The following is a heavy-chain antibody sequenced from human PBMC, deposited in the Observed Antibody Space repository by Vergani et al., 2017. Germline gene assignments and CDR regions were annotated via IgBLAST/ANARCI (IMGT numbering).Heavy chain of an antibody. CDR1: GGSISSGGYS. CDR2: INHSGST. Sequence: QLQLQESGSGLVKPSQTLSLTCAVSGGSISSGGYSWSWIRQPPGKGLEWIGEINHSGSTNYNPSLKSRVTISVDTSKNQFSLKLSSVTAADTAVYYCARGRGVRGVIQAYYYYMDVWGKGTTVTVSS. CDR3: ARGRGVRGVIQAYYYYMDV. J-gene: IGHJ6*03. D-gene: IGHD3-10*01. V-gene: IGHV4-30-2*01.